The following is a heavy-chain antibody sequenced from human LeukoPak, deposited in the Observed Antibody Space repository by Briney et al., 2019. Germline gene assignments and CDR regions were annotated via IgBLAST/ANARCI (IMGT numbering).Heavy chain of an antibody. CDR1: GGPFSGYY. J-gene: IGHJ4*02. V-gene: IGHV4-34*01. Sequence: SSETLSLTCAVYGGPFSGYYWSWIRQPPGKGLEWIGEINHSGSTNYNPSLKSRVTISVDTSKNQFSLKLSSVTAADTAVYYCARGDSRRAYYYDSSGYYYGYWGQGTLVTVSS. CDR2: INHSGST. CDR3: ARGDSRRAYYYDSSGYYYGY. D-gene: IGHD3-22*01.